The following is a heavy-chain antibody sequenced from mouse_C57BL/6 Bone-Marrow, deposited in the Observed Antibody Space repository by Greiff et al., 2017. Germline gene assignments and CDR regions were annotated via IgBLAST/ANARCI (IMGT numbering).Heavy chain of an antibody. CDR1: GYTFTNYW. Sequence: QVQLQQSGAELVRPGTSVKMSCKASGYTFTNYWIGWAKQTPGHGLEWIGDIYPGGGYTNYNEKFKGKATLTADKSSCTAYMQFSSLTSEDSAIYYCARTTTAVYFDYWGQGTTLTVSS. CDR3: ARTTTAVYFDY. D-gene: IGHD1-2*01. V-gene: IGHV1-63*01. J-gene: IGHJ2*01. CDR2: IYPGGGYT.